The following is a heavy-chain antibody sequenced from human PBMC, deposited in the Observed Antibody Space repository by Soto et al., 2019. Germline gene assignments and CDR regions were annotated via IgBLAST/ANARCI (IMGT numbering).Heavy chain of an antibody. CDR1: EGSFSSYA. J-gene: IGHJ3*02. D-gene: IGHD6-19*01. CDR3: ARAGPVSGNHAFDI. V-gene: IGHV1-69*06. CDR2: IIPIFGAP. Sequence: QVQLVQSGAEVKKPGSSVKVSCKASEGSFSSYAISWVRQAPVQGLEWMGGIIPIFGAPTYAQKFQGRVTIIADKSTSTAYMELSSLRSEDTALYYCARAGPVSGNHAFDIWGQGTLVTVSS.